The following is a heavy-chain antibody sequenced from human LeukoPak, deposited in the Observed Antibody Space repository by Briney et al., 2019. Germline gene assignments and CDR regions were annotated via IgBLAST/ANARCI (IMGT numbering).Heavy chain of an antibody. D-gene: IGHD6-19*01. Sequence: ASVKVSCKASGYTFTSYGISWVRQAPGQGLEWMGWISAYNGNTNYAQKLQGRVTMTTDTSTSTAYMELRSLRSDDTAVYYCAGAESSSGWYYSDYWGQGTLVTVSS. CDR3: AGAESSSGWYYSDY. V-gene: IGHV1-18*01. CDR2: ISAYNGNT. CDR1: GYTFTSYG. J-gene: IGHJ4*02.